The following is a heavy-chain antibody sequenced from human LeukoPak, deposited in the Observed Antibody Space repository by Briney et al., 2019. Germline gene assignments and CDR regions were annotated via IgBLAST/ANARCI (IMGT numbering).Heavy chain of an antibody. V-gene: IGHV4-39*01. Sequence: KASETLSLTCTVSGGSFSSSRYYWGWIRQPPGKGLEWIGSIYNSGSTSYNPSLKSRVTISVDTSKNHFSLKLSSVTAADTAVYYCARQAPRVYCSAGSCYGGWFDPWGQGTLVTVSS. CDR1: GGSFSSSRYY. CDR2: IYNSGST. J-gene: IGHJ5*02. CDR3: ARQAPRVYCSAGSCYGGWFDP. D-gene: IGHD2-15*01.